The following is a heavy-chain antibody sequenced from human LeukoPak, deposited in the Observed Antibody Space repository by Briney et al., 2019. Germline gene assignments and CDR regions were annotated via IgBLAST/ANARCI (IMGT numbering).Heavy chain of an antibody. D-gene: IGHD4-17*01. V-gene: IGHV1-2*02. J-gene: IGHJ4*02. Sequence: GASVKVSCKASGYTFTGYYMHWVRQAPGQGLEWMGWINPNSGGTNYAQKFQGRVTMTRDTSISTAYMELSRLRSDDTAVYYCARDEHDYWRPSDYWGQGTLVTVSS. CDR2: INPNSGGT. CDR3: ARDEHDYWRPSDY. CDR1: GYTFTGYY.